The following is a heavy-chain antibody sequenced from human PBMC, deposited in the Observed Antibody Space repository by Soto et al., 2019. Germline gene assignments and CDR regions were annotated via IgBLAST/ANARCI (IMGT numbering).Heavy chain of an antibody. CDR3: AKDRGLAESGRWSYYYYGLDV. CDR2: ISSDGSSK. J-gene: IGHJ6*02. Sequence: QVQLLESGGGVVQPGRSLRLSCVASGFTLTNNGMHWVRQAPGHGLEWVAVISSDGSSKYYGDSVRGRFTISRDNSKNTLFLEKNSLRSDDAAVYYCAKDRGLAESGRWSYYYYGLDVWGQGTTVTVSS. D-gene: IGHD1-26*01. V-gene: IGHV3-30*18. CDR1: GFTLTNNG.